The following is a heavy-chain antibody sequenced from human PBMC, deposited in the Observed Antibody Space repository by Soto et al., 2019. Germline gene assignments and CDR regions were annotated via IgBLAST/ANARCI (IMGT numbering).Heavy chain of an antibody. D-gene: IGHD3-10*01. J-gene: IGHJ6*02. CDR3: ARVSGELFVYYYGMDV. Sequence: PGGSLRLSCATSGFTFSSSSMNWVRQAPGKRLEWVSSISGTSDYIDYADSVKGRFTISRDNSKNTLYLQMNSLRAEDTAVYYCARVSGELFVYYYGMDVWGQGTTVTVSS. V-gene: IGHV3-21*01. CDR1: GFTFSSSS. CDR2: ISGTSDYI.